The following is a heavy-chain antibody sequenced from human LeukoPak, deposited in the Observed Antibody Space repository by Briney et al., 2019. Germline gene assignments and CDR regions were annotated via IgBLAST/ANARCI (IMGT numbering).Heavy chain of an antibody. CDR1: GGSFSGYY. D-gene: IGHD3-3*01. CDR3: ARSIFGVPYDAFDI. Sequence: SETLSLTCADNGGSFSGYYWSWIRQPPGKGLEWIGEINHSGSTNYNPSLKSRVTISVDTSKNQFSLKLSSVTAADTAVYYCARSIFGVPYDAFDIWGQGTMVTVSS. V-gene: IGHV4-34*01. J-gene: IGHJ3*02. CDR2: INHSGST.